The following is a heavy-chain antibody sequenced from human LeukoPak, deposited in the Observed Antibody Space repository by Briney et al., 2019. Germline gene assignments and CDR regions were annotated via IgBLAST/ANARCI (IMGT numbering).Heavy chain of an antibody. CDR1: GFTVSSNY. V-gene: IGHV3-21*01. D-gene: IGHD3-10*01. J-gene: IGHJ5*02. CDR2: ISSSSSYI. Sequence: GGSLRLSCAASGFTVSSNYMSWVRQAPGRGLEWVSSISSSSSYIYYADSVKGRFTISRDNAKNSLYLQMNSLRAEDTAVYYCARDLRPQCVYGSGSCNWFDPWGQGTLVTVSS. CDR3: ARDLRPQCVYGSGSCNWFDP.